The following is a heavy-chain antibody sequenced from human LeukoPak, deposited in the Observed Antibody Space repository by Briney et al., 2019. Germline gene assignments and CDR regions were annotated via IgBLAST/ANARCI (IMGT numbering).Heavy chain of an antibody. V-gene: IGHV1-2*02. J-gene: IGHJ4*02. CDR1: GYTFTGYY. CDR2: INPNSGGT. CDR3: AREGGFSYYDSSGSHY. Sequence: ASVKVSCKASGYTFTGYYMHWVRQAPGQGLEWMGWINPNSGGTNYAQKFQGRVTMTRDTSISTAYMELSRLRSDDTAVYYCAREGGFSYYDSSGSHYWGQGTLVTVSS. D-gene: IGHD3-22*01.